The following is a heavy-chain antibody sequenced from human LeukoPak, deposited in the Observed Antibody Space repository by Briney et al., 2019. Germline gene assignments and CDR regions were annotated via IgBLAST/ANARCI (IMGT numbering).Heavy chain of an antibody. V-gene: IGHV3-33*01. D-gene: IGHD2/OR15-2a*01. Sequence: GGSLTLSCAASGFTFSSYGMRWVRQAPGKGLEWVAVIWYDGSNKYYADSVKGRFTISRDNSKNALYLQMNSLRAEDTAIYYCARWYCNSHTCYYDYWGQGTLVTVSS. CDR1: GFTFSSYG. J-gene: IGHJ4*02. CDR2: IWYDGSNK. CDR3: ARWYCNSHTCYYDY.